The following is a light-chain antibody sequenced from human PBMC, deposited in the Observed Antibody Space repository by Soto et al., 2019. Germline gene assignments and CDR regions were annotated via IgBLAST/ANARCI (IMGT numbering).Light chain of an antibody. CDR2: EVS. CDR1: SSDVGGYNY. CDR3: SSSTTTSTLV. Sequence: QSALTQPASVSGSPGQSIAISCTGTSSDVGGYNYVSWYQQHPGKAPKLMLYEVSNRPSGVSSRFSGSKSGSTASLTISGFQAEDEGDYYCSSSTTTSTLVFGTGTKVTVL. V-gene: IGLV2-14*01. J-gene: IGLJ1*01.